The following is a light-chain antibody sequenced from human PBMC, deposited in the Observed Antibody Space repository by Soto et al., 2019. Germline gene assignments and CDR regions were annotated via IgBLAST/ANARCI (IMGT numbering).Light chain of an antibody. CDR1: QSVGNN. J-gene: IGKJ4*01. CDR2: ATS. Sequence: EIVVTQSPATLSVSPGERATLSCRASQSVGNNFAWYQQTPGQAPRLLIFATSTRATGVPARFSGSGSGTEFTLTISSLQSEDFAVYYCQQYSDWPLTFGGGTKV. V-gene: IGKV3-15*01. CDR3: QQYSDWPLT.